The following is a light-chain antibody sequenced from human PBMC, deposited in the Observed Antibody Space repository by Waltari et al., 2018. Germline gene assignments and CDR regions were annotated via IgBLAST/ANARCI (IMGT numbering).Light chain of an antibody. V-gene: IGKV1-5*03. CDR2: KAS. CDR1: QTVSAW. CDR3: QQYYSTPYT. J-gene: IGKJ2*01. Sequence: DIQMTQSPSTLSASVGDTVTITCRASQTVSAWLAWYQQKPGNAPKLLIYKASNLKSGVPSRFSGSGSGTEFTLTINSLQPEDVAVYFCQQYYSTPYTFGQGTKLEIK.